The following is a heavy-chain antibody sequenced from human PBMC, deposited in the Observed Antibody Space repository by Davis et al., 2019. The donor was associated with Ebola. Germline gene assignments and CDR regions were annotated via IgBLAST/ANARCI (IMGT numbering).Heavy chain of an antibody. Sequence: SETLSLTCAVYGGSFSGYYWSWIRQTPGKGLEWIGEINHSGSTNYNPSLKSRVTISVDTSKNQFSLKLSSVTAADTAVYYCARWGTVVYYYYGMDVWGQGTTVTVSS. CDR3: ARWGTVVYYYYGMDV. J-gene: IGHJ6*02. V-gene: IGHV4-34*01. CDR2: INHSGST. D-gene: IGHD3-16*01. CDR1: GGSFSGYY.